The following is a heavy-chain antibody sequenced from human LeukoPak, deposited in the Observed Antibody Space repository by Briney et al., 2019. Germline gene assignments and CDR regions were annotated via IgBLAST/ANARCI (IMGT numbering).Heavy chain of an antibody. D-gene: IGHD5-24*01. V-gene: IGHV1-46*01. CDR1: AYTFTSYY. CDR3: ARVATVPSNCFDP. J-gene: IGHJ5*02. CDR2: INPSGGST. Sequence: ASVKVSCKASAYTFTSYYMHXXXXAXXQWXEWMGIINPSGGSTXXXXKFQGRVTXXXDTSTSTVYMELSSLRSEDTAVYYCARVATVPSNCFDPWGQGTLVTVSS.